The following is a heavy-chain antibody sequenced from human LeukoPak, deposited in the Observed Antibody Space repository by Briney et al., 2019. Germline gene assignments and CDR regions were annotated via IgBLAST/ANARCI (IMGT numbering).Heavy chain of an antibody. CDR2: IYSGGST. D-gene: IGHD1-26*01. CDR3: ATLGSWRKAGAFDI. J-gene: IGHJ3*02. CDR1: GFTVSSNY. V-gene: IGHV3-53*01. Sequence: GGSLRLSCAASGFTVSSNYMSWLRQAPGKGLEWVSVIYSGGSTYYADSVKGRFTISRDNSKNTLYLQMNSLRAEDTAVYYCATLGSWRKAGAFDIWGQGTMVTVSS.